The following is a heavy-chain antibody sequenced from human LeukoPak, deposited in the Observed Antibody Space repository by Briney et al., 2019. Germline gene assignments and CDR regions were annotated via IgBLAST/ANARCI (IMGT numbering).Heavy chain of an antibody. CDR1: GGSINNYY. D-gene: IGHD2-21*02. CDR3: ARGRYCGADICTGGDAFDI. Sequence: SETLSLTCTVSGGSINNYYWSWIRQPAGKGLEWIGRIYTRGSTNYNPSLKSRVTMSVDTSKNQFSLKLSSVTAADTAVYYCARGRYCGADICTGGDAFDIWGQGTMVSVSS. CDR2: IYTRGST. V-gene: IGHV4-4*07. J-gene: IGHJ3*02.